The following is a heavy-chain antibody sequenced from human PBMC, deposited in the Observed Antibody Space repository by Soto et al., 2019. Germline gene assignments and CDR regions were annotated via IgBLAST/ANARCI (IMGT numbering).Heavy chain of an antibody. V-gene: IGHV3-48*02. CDR3: AGDRPAGDYVWGSYRRAKYYYYYGMDV. J-gene: IGHJ6*02. CDR1: GFTFSSYS. Sequence: GGSLRLSCAASGFTFSSYSMNWVRQAPGKGLEWVSYISSSSSTIYYADSVKGRFTISRDNAKNSLYLQMNSLRDEDTAVYYCAGDRPAGDYVWGSYRRAKYYYYYGMDVWGQGTTVTVSS. D-gene: IGHD3-16*02. CDR2: ISSSSSTI.